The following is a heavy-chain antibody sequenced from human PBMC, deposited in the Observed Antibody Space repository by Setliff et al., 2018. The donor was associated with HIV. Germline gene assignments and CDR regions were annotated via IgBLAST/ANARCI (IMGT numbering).Heavy chain of an antibody. CDR1: GDSISSGFYY. D-gene: IGHD1-1*01. V-gene: IGHV4-39*01. CDR3: ARLKTGPAPVDY. Sequence: SETLSLTCTLSGDSISSGFYYWGWIRQPPGKGLEWIGSKYNGGNIYYNPSLKSRVTISIDTSKNQFYLKLSPVTAADTAVYFCARLKTGPAPVDYWGQGTLVTVSS. J-gene: IGHJ4*02. CDR2: KYNGGNI.